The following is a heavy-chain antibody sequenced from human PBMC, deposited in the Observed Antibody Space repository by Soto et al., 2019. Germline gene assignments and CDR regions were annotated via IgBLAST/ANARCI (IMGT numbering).Heavy chain of an antibody. Sequence: EVQLLESGGGLVQPGGSLRLSCAASGFTFSSYAMSWVRQAPGKGLEWVSTISGSGGSTDYADSVKGRFTISSDNSKNTLYLQRNSLKTEDTSVYYCPTDSGTRGGTTTGRAFEIWGQGTMVTVSS. V-gene: IGHV3-23*01. J-gene: IGHJ3*02. CDR2: ISGSGGST. D-gene: IGHD1-1*01. CDR3: PTDSGTRGGTTTGRAFEI. CDR1: GFTFSSYA.